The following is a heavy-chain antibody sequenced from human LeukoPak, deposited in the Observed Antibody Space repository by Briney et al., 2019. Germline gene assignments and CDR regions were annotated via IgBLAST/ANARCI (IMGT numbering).Heavy chain of an antibody. CDR3: ATTGGYNNFGD. D-gene: IGHD5-24*01. CDR2: IYTTGST. V-gene: IGHV4-4*07. CDR1: GGSISSYY. J-gene: IGHJ4*02. Sequence: SETLSLTCTVSGGSISSYYWTWIRQPAGKGLEWIGRIYTTGSTNYNPSFNSRVTMSVDTSKNQFSLKLSSVTAADTAVYYCATTGGYNNFGDWGQGTLVTVSS.